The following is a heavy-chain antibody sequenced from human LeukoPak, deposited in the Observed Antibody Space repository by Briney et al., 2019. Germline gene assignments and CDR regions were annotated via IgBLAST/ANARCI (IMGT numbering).Heavy chain of an antibody. CDR1: GGAISSGDYY. CDR3: ARSIAVAVIDY. V-gene: IGHV4-30-4*08. Sequence: SETLSLTCTVSGGAISSGDYYWSWIRQPPGKGLEWIGYIYYSGSTYYNPSLKSRVTISVDTSKNQFSLKLSSVSSADMAVYYCARSIAVAVIDYWGQGTLVTVSS. J-gene: IGHJ4*02. CDR2: IYYSGST. D-gene: IGHD6-19*01.